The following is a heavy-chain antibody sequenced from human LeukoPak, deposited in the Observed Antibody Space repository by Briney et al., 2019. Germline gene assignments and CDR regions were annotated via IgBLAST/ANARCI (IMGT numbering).Heavy chain of an antibody. CDR1: GGSISSGDYY. V-gene: IGHV4-30-4*01. D-gene: IGHD5-12*01. Sequence: SQTLSLTCTVSGGSISSGDYYWSWIRQPPGQGLEWIGYIYYSGSTYYSPSLKSRVTISVDTSKNQFSLKLSSVTAADTAVYYCARDQGYGTYFDYWGQGTLVTVSS. CDR3: ARDQGYGTYFDY. J-gene: IGHJ4*02. CDR2: IYYSGST.